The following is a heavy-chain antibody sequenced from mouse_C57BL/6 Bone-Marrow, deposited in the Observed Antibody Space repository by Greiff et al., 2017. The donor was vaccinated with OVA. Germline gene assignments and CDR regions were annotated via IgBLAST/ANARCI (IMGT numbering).Heavy chain of an antibody. Sequence: QVQLQQSGAELVRPGASVTLSCKASGYTFTDYEMHWVKQTPVHGLEWIGAIDPATGGTAYNQKFKGKAILTADKSSSTAYMELRSRTSEDSAVYYCTRVGNWAWFAYWGQGTLVTVSA. CDR3: TRVGNWAWFAY. CDR2: IDPATGGT. V-gene: IGHV1-15*01. CDR1: GYTFTDYE. D-gene: IGHD4-1*01. J-gene: IGHJ3*01.